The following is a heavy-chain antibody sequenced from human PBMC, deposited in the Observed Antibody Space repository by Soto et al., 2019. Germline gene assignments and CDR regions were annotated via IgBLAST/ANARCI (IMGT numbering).Heavy chain of an antibody. Sequence: NPSETLSLTCAVYGGSFIGYYWSWRRQPPGKGLEWIGEINHSGSTNYNPSLKSRVTISVDTSKNQFSLKLSSATAADTAVYYCARGQGFGELLEGRAFDIWGQGTMVT. D-gene: IGHD3-10*01. J-gene: IGHJ3*02. CDR2: INHSGST. CDR3: ARGQGFGELLEGRAFDI. V-gene: IGHV4-34*01. CDR1: GGSFIGYY.